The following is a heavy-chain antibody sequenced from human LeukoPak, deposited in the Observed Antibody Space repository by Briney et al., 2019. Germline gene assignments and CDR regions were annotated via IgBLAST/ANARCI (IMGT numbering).Heavy chain of an antibody. Sequence: PSETLSLTCAVYGGSFSDYFWSGIRQSPGKGLEWIGEIDHSGTTTYNPSLRSRVTISVDTSKNQLSLRLSSVTAADTAVYYCARGRQYGYSPFAYWGQGTLVTVSS. CDR3: ARGRQYGYSPFAY. CDR2: IDHSGTT. J-gene: IGHJ4*02. D-gene: IGHD2-15*01. CDR1: GGSFSDYF. V-gene: IGHV4-34*01.